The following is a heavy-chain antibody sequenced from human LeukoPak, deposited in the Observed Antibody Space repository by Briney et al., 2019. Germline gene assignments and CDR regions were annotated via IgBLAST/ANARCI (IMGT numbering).Heavy chain of an antibody. CDR1: GFTFSSYE. V-gene: IGHV3-48*03. CDR3: AGSNFGVVNHGGWFDP. D-gene: IGHD3-3*01. Sequence: PGGSLRLSCAASGFTFSSYEMNWVRQAPGKGLEWVSYISSSGSTIYYADSVKGRFTISRDNAKNSLYLQMNSLRAEDTAVYYCAGSNFGVVNHGGWFDPWGQGTLVTVSS. J-gene: IGHJ5*02. CDR2: ISSSGSTI.